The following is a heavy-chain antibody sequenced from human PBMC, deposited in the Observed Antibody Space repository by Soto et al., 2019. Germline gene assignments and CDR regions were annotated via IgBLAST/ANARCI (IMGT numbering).Heavy chain of an antibody. D-gene: IGHD4-17*01. CDR3: ARDIDYGDFDNWFDP. CDR1: GFTFSSYG. J-gene: IGHJ5*02. Sequence: QVQLVESGGGVVQPGRSLRRSCAASGFTFSSYGMHWVRQAPGKGLEWVAVIWYDGSNKYYADSVKGRFTISRDNSKNTLYPQMNSLRAEDTAVYYCARDIDYGDFDNWFDPWGQGTLVTVSS. CDR2: IWYDGSNK. V-gene: IGHV3-33*01.